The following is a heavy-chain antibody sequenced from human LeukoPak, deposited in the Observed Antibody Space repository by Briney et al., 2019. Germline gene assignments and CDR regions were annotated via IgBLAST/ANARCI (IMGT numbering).Heavy chain of an antibody. CDR2: ISSGSSSK. CDR1: GFTFSTSA. J-gene: IGHJ4*02. D-gene: IGHD6-13*01. Sequence: GGSLRLSCAASGFTFSTSAMSWVRQAPGKGLEWVSYISSGSSSKYYADSVKGRFTISRDDAKNSLFLQMNSLRDEDTAIYYCARTWGIAAAGVLDHWGQGTLVTVSS. V-gene: IGHV3-48*02. CDR3: ARTWGIAAAGVLDH.